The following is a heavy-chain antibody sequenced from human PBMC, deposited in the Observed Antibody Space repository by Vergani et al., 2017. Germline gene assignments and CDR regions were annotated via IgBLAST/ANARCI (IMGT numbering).Heavy chain of an antibody. CDR3: ARGRLVTXVTTGGYYYCYMDV. J-gene: IGHJ6*03. Sequence: QVQLVQSGAEVKKPGSSVKVSCKASGGTFSSYAISWVRQAPGQGLEWMGGIIPIFGTANYAQKFQGRVTITADESTSTAYMELSSLRSEDTAVYYCARGRLVTXVTTGGYYYCYMDVWGKGTTVTVSS. V-gene: IGHV1-69*01. CDR2: IIPIFGTA. D-gene: IGHD4-17*01. CDR1: GGTFSSYA.